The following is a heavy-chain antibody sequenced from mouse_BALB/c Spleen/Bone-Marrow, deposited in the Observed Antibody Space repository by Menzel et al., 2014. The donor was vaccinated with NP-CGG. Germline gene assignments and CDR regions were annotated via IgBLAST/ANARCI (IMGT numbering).Heavy chain of an antibody. Sequence: EVQRVESGGGLVKPGGSPKLSCAASGFTFSSYTMSWVRQTPEKRLEWVATITSGGSYTYYPDSVKGRFTISRDNAKNTLYLQMSSLKSEDTAMYYCTRDNGPFDYWGQGTTLTVSS. V-gene: IGHV5-6-4*01. CDR3: TRDNGPFDY. J-gene: IGHJ2*01. CDR1: GFTFSSYT. D-gene: IGHD1-2*01. CDR2: ITSGGSYT.